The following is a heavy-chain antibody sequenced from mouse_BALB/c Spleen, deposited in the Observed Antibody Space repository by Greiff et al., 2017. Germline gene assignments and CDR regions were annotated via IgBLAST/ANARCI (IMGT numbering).Heavy chain of an antibody. D-gene: IGHD2-14*01. V-gene: IGHV1S132*01. J-gene: IGHJ4*01. CDR1: GYTFTSYW. CDR2: IFPGTGTT. Sequence: VQRVESGAELVKPGASVKLSCKTSGYTFTSYWIQWVKQRPGQGLGWIGEIFPGTGTTYYNEKFKGKATLTIDTSSSTAYMQLSSLTSEDSAVYFCARGVRRYYYAMDYWGQGTSVTVSS. CDR3: ARGVRRYYYAMDY.